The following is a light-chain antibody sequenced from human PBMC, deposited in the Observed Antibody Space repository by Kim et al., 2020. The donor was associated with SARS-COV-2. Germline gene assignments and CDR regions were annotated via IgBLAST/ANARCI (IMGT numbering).Light chain of an antibody. CDR2: DTT. Sequence: EIVMTQSPATLSVSPGERVTLSCRASQSVRGNLAWYRQKPGQVPRLVMYDTTARATGISDRFSGRGSGTEFTLTISSLQSEDFAVYYCQQYIDWPLTFGGGTKVDIK. CDR3: QQYIDWPLT. CDR1: QSVRGN. V-gene: IGKV3-15*01. J-gene: IGKJ4*01.